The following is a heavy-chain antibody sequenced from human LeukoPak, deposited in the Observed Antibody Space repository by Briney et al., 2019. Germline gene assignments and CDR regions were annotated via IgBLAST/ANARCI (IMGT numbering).Heavy chain of an antibody. V-gene: IGHV4-59*01. CDR2: IYYSGST. CDR3: ASSGTVTSVGYYYYYMDV. Sequence: EPSESLSLTCTVYGGSISSYYCSWIRQPPGKGLEWIGYIYYSGSTNYNPSLKSRVTISVDTSKNQFSLKLSSVTAADTAVYYCASSGTVTSVGYYYYYMDVWGKGTTVTISS. D-gene: IGHD4-17*01. CDR1: GGSISSYY. J-gene: IGHJ6*03.